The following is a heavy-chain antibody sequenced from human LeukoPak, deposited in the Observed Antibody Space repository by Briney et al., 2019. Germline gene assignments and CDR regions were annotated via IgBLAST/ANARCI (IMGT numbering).Heavy chain of an antibody. CDR2: ISYDGSNK. D-gene: IGHD3-22*01. CDR3: ARATLRRVVVGVVLDY. CDR1: GFTFSGYA. V-gene: IGHV3-30-3*01. J-gene: IGHJ4*02. Sequence: GRSLRLSCAASGFTFSGYAMHWVRQAPGKGLEWVAVISYDGSNKYYADSVKGRFTISRDNSKNTLYLQMNSLRAEDTAVYYCARATLRRVVVGVVLDYWGQGTLVTVSS.